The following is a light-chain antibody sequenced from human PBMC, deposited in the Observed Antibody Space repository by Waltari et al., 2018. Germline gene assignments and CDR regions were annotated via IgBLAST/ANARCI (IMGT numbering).Light chain of an antibody. CDR3: QRYDSVPRT. CDR2: GAF. Sequence: QMTQSPSSLSASVGDRVTITCRASQGIDNFLAWYQQKPGKVPRLLIYGAFTLQSGAPSRFSGSMSGTDFTLTITSLQPDGVATYYCQRYDSVPRTFGQGTKVE. V-gene: IGKV1-27*01. J-gene: IGKJ1*01. CDR1: QGIDNF.